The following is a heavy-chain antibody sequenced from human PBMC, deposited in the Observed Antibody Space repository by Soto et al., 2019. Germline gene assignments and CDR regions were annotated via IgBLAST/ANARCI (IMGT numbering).Heavy chain of an antibody. CDR2: IYYSGST. CDR3: AIPPMVSFDY. Sequence: SETLSLTCTVSGGSISSSSYYWGWIRQPPGKGLEWIGSIYYSGSTYYNPSLKSRVTISVDTSKNQFSLKLSSVTAADTAVYNWAIPPMVSFDYGGQGTLVTVSS. D-gene: IGHD3-10*01. V-gene: IGHV4-39*01. CDR1: GGSISSSSYY. J-gene: IGHJ4*02.